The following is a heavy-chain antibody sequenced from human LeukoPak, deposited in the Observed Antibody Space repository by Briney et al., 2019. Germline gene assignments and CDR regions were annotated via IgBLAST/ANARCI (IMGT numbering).Heavy chain of an antibody. D-gene: IGHD4-17*01. J-gene: IGHJ5*02. Sequence: GESLQISCKGSGYRFTSYWIGWVRPMPGKGLEWMGIIYPGDSDTRYSPSFQGQVTISADKSISTAYLQWSSLKASDTAMYYCARHPDYGDYWFDPWGQGTLVTVSS. CDR2: IYPGDSDT. CDR3: ARHPDYGDYWFDP. CDR1: GYRFTSYW. V-gene: IGHV5-51*01.